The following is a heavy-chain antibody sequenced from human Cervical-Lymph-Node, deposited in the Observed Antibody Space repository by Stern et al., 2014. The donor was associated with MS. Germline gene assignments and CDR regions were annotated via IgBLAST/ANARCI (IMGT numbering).Heavy chain of an antibody. V-gene: IGHV1-8*01. Sequence: VHLVESGAEVKKPGASVKVSCKASGYTFTSYDINWVRQATGQGLEWMGWMNPNSGNTGYAQKFQGRVTMTRNTSISTAYMELSSLRSEDTAVYYCARERAYYDFWSGYRGDAFDIWGQGTMVTVSS. CDR1: GYTFTSYD. CDR3: ARERAYYDFWSGYRGDAFDI. CDR2: MNPNSGNT. J-gene: IGHJ3*02. D-gene: IGHD3-3*01.